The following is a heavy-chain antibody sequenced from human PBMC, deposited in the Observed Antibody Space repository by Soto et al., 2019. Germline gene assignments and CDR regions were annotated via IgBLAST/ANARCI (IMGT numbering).Heavy chain of an antibody. D-gene: IGHD3-3*01. CDR3: ARDLHYDFWSGYPRNYYYGMDV. J-gene: IGHJ6*02. Sequence: KASETLSLTCTVSGGSISSYYWSWIRQPAGKGLEWIGRIYTSGSTNYNPSLKSRVTMSVDTSKNQFSLKLSSVTAADTAVYYCARDLHYDFWSGYPRNYYYGMDVWGQGTTVTVSS. CDR2: IYTSGST. CDR1: GGSISSYY. V-gene: IGHV4-4*07.